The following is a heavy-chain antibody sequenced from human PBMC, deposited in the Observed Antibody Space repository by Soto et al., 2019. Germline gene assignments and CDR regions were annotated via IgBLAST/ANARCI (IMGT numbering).Heavy chain of an antibody. CDR3: ARGGSSPGGYYYYGMDV. J-gene: IGHJ6*02. CDR2: IYYSGST. Sequence: SETLSLTCTVSGGSISSYCWSWIRQPPGKGLEWIGYIYYSGSTNYNPSLKSRVTISVDTSKNQFSLKLSSVTAADTAVYYCARGGSSPGGYYYYGMDVWGQGTTVTVSS. D-gene: IGHD6-6*01. V-gene: IGHV4-59*01. CDR1: GGSISSYC.